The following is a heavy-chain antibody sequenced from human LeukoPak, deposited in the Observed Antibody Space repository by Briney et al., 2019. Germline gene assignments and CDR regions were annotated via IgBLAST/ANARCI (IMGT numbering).Heavy chain of an antibody. CDR3: ARENPGSYFDY. Sequence: GGSLRLSCAASGFTFDDYAMHWVRQAPGQGLEWVSGITWNSATIDYVDSVKGRFTISRDNAKNSLYLQMDSLRPEDTALYYCARENPGSYFDYWGQGTLVTVSS. V-gene: IGHV3-9*01. CDR1: GFTFDDYA. J-gene: IGHJ4*02. CDR2: ITWNSATI. D-gene: IGHD3-10*01.